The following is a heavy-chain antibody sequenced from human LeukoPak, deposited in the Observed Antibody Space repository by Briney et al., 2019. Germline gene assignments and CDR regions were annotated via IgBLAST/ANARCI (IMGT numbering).Heavy chain of an antibody. CDR1: GFTFSSFS. Sequence: GGSLRLSCAASGFTFSSFSMNWVRQAPGKGPEWVSYISISSSTTYYADSMKGRFSISRDNAKSSLHLQMNSLRAEDTAVYYCVRRGLIETEYLERWGQGTLVIVSS. D-gene: IGHD3-10*01. V-gene: IGHV3-48*04. CDR2: ISISSSTT. J-gene: IGHJ1*01. CDR3: VRRGLIETEYLER.